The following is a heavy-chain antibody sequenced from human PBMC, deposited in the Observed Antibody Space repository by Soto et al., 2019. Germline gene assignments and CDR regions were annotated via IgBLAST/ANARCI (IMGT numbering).Heavy chain of an antibody. Sequence: EVQLVESGGGLVQPGGSLKLSCAASGFSFSGSGVHWVRQASGKRLAWIGRVRSKTYNYATQYGASVKGRFTTSRDDSKNTADLQMNSLRIEDTAVYYCVSRPAGACSGGACFLFDFWGQGAPVTVSS. V-gene: IGHV3-73*01. CDR1: GFSFSGSG. D-gene: IGHD2-15*01. CDR3: VSRPAGACSGGACFLFDF. J-gene: IGHJ4*02. CDR2: VRSKTYNYAT.